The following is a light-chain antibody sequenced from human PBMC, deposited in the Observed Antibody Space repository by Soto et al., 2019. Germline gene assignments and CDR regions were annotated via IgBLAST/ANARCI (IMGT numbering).Light chain of an antibody. CDR2: WAS. J-gene: IGKJ1*01. Sequence: DIVMTQSPDFLAVSLGESATINCKSSRSVLFTSNNKNYLAWYQQKAGQPPKLLIHWASTRESGVPDRFSGSGSGTDFTLTISSLQAEDVAVYYCQQYYVNPKTFXQGTKVDIK. CDR1: RSVLFTSNNKNY. CDR3: QQYYVNPKT. V-gene: IGKV4-1*01.